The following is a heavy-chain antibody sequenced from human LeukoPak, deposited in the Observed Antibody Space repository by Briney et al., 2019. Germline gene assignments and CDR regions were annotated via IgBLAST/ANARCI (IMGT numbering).Heavy chain of an antibody. CDR1: GGSISSGTYF. V-gene: IGHV4-39*07. J-gene: IGHJ4*02. D-gene: IGHD2-8*01. CDR3: VHTKGVYRGGRFDS. CDR2: IYYSGTT. Sequence: PSETLSLTCTVSGGSISSGTYFWGWIRQAPGKGLEWIGSIYYSGTTYYNPSLRSRITISIDMSKNQFSLKLNSVTAADTAVYYCVHTKGVYRGGRFDSWGQGTLVTVSS.